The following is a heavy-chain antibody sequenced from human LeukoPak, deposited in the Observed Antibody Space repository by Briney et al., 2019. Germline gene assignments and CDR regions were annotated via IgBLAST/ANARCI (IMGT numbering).Heavy chain of an antibody. Sequence: ESSETLSLTCAVYGGSFSGYYWSWIRQPPGKGLEWIGEINHSGSTNYNPSLKSRVTISVDTSKNQFSLKLSSVTAADTAVYYCASSTGELLSYRMDVWGQGTTVTVSS. CDR3: ASSTGELLSYRMDV. V-gene: IGHV4-34*01. CDR2: INHSGST. D-gene: IGHD3-10*01. J-gene: IGHJ6*02. CDR1: GGSFSGYY.